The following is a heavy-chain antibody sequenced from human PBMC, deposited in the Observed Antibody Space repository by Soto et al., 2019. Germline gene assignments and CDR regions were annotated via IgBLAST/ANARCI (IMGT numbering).Heavy chain of an antibody. CDR2: IKQEGGEK. CDR1: GFPFTSIW. V-gene: IGHV3-7*04. D-gene: IGHD3-16*02. CDR3: ARGAFPTWGTYPLDY. J-gene: IGHJ4*02. Sequence: EVQLVESGGGLVQPGGSRNSPCAAPGFPFTSIWLTWARRAPGKGREWVANIKQEGGEKYYVGSVKGGFTISRDNAENSLYLQLDSLRAEDAAVYYCARGAFPTWGTYPLDYWGQGTLVTVSS.